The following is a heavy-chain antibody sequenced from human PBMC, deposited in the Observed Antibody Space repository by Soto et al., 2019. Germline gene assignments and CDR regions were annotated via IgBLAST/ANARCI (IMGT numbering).Heavy chain of an antibody. Sequence: QLQLQESGSGLVKPSDTLSLTCIVSNGSISSRSSYWGWIRQTPAKGLEWIGSIYYIGNTYYNPSLKSRVTISIDTSKTQFSLKMNSVTAAATAVYFCGGQDYGAKGYYFENCG. CDR3: GGQDYGAKGYYFEN. CDR2: IYYIGNT. V-gene: IGHV4-39*01. CDR1: NGSISSRSSY. D-gene: IGHD4-17*01. J-gene: IGHJ4*01.